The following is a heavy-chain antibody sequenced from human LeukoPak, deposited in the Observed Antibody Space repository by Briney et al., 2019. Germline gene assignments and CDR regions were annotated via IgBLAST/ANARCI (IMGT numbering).Heavy chain of an antibody. J-gene: IGHJ4*02. CDR3: ASRSESDVTYYDILTEYYFDY. CDR1: GGSISSSSYY. V-gene: IGHV4-39*01. D-gene: IGHD3-9*01. Sequence: SETLSLTCTVSGGSISSSSYYWGWIRQPPGKGLEWIGSIYYSGSTYYNPSLKSRVTISVDTSKNQFSLKLGSVTAADTAVYYCASRSESDVTYYDILTEYYFDYWGQGTLVTVSS. CDR2: IYYSGST.